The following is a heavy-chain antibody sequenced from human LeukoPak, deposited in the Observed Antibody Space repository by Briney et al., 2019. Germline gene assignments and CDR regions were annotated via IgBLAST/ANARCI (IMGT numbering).Heavy chain of an antibody. Sequence: SGTLSLTCAVSGGSISSSNWWSWVRQPPGKGLEWIGEIYHSGSTNYNPSLKSRVTISVDKSKNQFSLKLSSVTAADTAVYYCANIGIHGGSGSSWRSFDYWGQGALVTVSS. CDR1: GGSISSSNW. CDR3: ANIGIHGGSGSSWRSFDY. D-gene: IGHD6-13*01. V-gene: IGHV4-4*02. CDR2: IYHSGST. J-gene: IGHJ4*02.